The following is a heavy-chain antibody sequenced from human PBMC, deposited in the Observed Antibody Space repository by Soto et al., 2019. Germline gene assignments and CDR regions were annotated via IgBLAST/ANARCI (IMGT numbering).Heavy chain of an antibody. V-gene: IGHV2-5*02. CDR1: GFSLSTTGVG. D-gene: IGHD6-19*01. CDR3: AHRGSVNGWYNYFDS. CDR2: IYWDDDK. J-gene: IGHJ4*02. Sequence: QITLKESGRTLVKPTQTLTLTCTFSGFSLSTTGVGVGWIRQPPGEALEWLALIYWDDDKRYSPSLEHRLTITKDTSKKQVVLTMANMDPVDTATYYCAHRGSVNGWYNYFDSWGQGTLVTVSS.